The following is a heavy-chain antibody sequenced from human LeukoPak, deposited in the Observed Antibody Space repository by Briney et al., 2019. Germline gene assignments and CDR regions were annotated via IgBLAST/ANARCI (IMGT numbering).Heavy chain of an antibody. CDR2: ISGSGGST. J-gene: IGHJ4*02. CDR1: GFTFSSYA. V-gene: IGHV3-23*01. CDR3: AKFLPTHIVVANYYFDY. D-gene: IGHD2-21*01. Sequence: GGSLRLSCAASGFTFSSYAMSWVRQAPGKGLEWVSAISGSGGSTYYGDSVKGRFAISRDNPKNTLYLQMNSLRAEDTAVYYCAKFLPTHIVVANYYFDYWGQGTLVTVSS.